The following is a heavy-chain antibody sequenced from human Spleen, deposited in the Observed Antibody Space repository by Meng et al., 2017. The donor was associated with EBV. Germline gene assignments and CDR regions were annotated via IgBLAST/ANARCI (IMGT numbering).Heavy chain of an antibody. D-gene: IGHD6-13*01. V-gene: IGHV4-34*01. Sequence: VQLQQGGAGLLRPSETLSLTCAVYGVSVSDFYWSWIRQPPGKGLEWIGEINHSGTTNYNPSLKSRLTISVDTSKNQFSLKMNSVTAADTAVYDCARVRLAAGTYYFDYWGQGTLVTVSS. CDR3: ARVRLAAGTYYFDY. CDR1: GVSVSDFY. J-gene: IGHJ4*02. CDR2: INHSGTT.